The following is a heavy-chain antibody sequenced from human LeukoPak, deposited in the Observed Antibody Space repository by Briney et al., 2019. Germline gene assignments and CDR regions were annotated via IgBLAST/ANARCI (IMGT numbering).Heavy chain of an antibody. V-gene: IGHV3-9*01. D-gene: IGHD6-19*01. CDR2: ISWNSGST. CDR3: AKDKYSSGDDAFDM. J-gene: IGHJ3*02. CDR1: GFTFDDYA. Sequence: PGRSLRLSCAASGFTFDDYAMHWVRQALGKGLEWVSGISWNSGSTGYADSVKGRFTISRDNAKNSLYLQMNSLRAEDTALYYCAKDKYSSGDDAFDMWGQGTVVTVSS.